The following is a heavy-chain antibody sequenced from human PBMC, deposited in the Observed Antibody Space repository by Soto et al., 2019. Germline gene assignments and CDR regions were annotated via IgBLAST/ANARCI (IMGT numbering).Heavy chain of an antibody. CDR1: GYTFTGYY. Sequence: QVQLVQSGAEVKKPGASVKVSCKASGYTFTGYYMHWVRQAPGQGLEWMGWINPNSGGTNYAQKFQGWVTMTRDTSISTAYMELSRLRSDDTAVYYCARGLNYDILTGPNYYYGMDVWGQGTTVTVSS. J-gene: IGHJ6*02. CDR2: INPNSGGT. CDR3: ARGLNYDILTGPNYYYGMDV. V-gene: IGHV1-2*04. D-gene: IGHD3-9*01.